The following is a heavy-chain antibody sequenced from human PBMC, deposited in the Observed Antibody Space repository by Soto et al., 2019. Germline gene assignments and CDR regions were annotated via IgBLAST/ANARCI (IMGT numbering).Heavy chain of an antibody. CDR2: LNSSSSDS. J-gene: IGHJ4*02. CDR1: GYTFTGYT. Sequence: QAHLVQSGAEVKKPGASLRVSCKASGYTFTGYTFHWMRQAPGQGLEWMAWLNSSSSDSSFAPKMQGRVTVTMDAPSNTAYMDLSRLTSDDTAVYYCATEKANIKGVFDVWGQGTPVAVST. D-gene: IGHD3-16*01. V-gene: IGHV1-2*02. CDR3: ATEKANIKGVFDV.